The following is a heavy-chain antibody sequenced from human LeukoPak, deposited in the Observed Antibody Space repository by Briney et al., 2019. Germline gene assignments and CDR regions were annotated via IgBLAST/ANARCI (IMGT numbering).Heavy chain of an antibody. CDR1: GYTFTSYA. CDR2: INTNTGNP. D-gene: IGHD1-26*01. Sequence: ASVKVSCKASGYTFTSYAMNWVRQAPGQGLEWMGWINTNTGNPTYAQGFTGRFVFSLDTSVSTAYLQISSLKAEDTAVYYCARDAVGATRDAFDIWGQGTMVTVSS. J-gene: IGHJ3*02. V-gene: IGHV7-4-1*02. CDR3: ARDAVGATRDAFDI.